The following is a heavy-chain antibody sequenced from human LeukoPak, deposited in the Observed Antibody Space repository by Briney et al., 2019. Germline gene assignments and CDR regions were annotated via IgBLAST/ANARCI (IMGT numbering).Heavy chain of an antibody. J-gene: IGHJ4*02. CDR2: IYPGDSDT. D-gene: IGHD4-23*01. CDR3: ASFSDGKDSDFDH. V-gene: IGHV5-51*01. CDR1: GYRFTDHW. Sequence: GESLKISCKASGYRFTDHWIGWVRQMPGKGLECMGIIYPGDSDTRYSPSFQGQVTISADKSISTAYLQWSSLKASDTAMYYCASFSDGKDSDFDHWGQGTLVTVSS.